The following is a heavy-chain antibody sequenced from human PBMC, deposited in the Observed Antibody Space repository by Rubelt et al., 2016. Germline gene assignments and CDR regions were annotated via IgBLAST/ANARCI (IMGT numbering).Heavy chain of an antibody. CDR2: ISTYKGNT. V-gene: IGHV1-18*01. D-gene: IGHD3-22*01. J-gene: IGHJ3*02. CDR1: GYTFTTYA. CDR3: ARAVVEEYYDRSGDALEM. Sequence: QVQLVQSGSELKKPGASVKVSCKTSGYTFTTYAMNWVRQAPGQGLEWMGWISTYKGNTNYAQKLQGRVTMTTDTYTGTAYMELTSLRSDETAVYYCARAVVEEYYDRSGDALEMWGQGTMVTISS.